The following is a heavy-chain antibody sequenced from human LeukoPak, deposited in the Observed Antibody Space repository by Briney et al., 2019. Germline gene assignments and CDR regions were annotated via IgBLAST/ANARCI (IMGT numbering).Heavy chain of an antibody. CDR1: GFTFSSYS. CDR3: ARDLGYSYGFSDYFDY. CDR2: ISSSSSYI. D-gene: IGHD5-18*01. Sequence: PGGSLRLSCAASGFTFSSYSMNWVGQAPGKGLEWVSSISSSSSYIYYADSVKGRFTIARDNAKNSLYLQMNSLRAEDTAVYYCARDLGYSYGFSDYFDYWGQGTLVTVSS. V-gene: IGHV3-21*01. J-gene: IGHJ4*02.